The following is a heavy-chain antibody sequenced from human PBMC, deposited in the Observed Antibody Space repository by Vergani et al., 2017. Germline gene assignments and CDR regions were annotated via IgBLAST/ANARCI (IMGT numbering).Heavy chain of an antibody. D-gene: IGHD5-18*01. CDR2: ISYDGSNK. J-gene: IGHJ4*02. CDR1: GFTFSSYG. CDR3: ASEVRRGYSYGKVDY. V-gene: IGHV3-30*03. Sequence: QVQLVESGGGVVQPGRSLRLSCAASGFTFSSYGMHWVRQAPGKGREWVAVISYDGSNKYYADSVKGRFSISRDNSKNTLYLQMNSRRAEDTAVYYCASEVRRGYSYGKVDYWGQGTLVTVSS.